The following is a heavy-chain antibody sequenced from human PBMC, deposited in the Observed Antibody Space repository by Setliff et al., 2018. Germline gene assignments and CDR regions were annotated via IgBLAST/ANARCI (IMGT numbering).Heavy chain of an antibody. CDR3: ARLEQFLEWPWFDP. V-gene: IGHV1-69-2*01. CDR1: GYTFTDYY. Sequence: ASVKVSCKVSGYTFTDYYMHWVQQAPGKGLEWMGLVDPEDGETIYAEKFQGRVTITADTSTDTAYMELSSLRSEDTAVYYCARLEQFLEWPWFDPWGQGTLVTVSS. CDR2: VDPEDGET. J-gene: IGHJ5*02. D-gene: IGHD3-3*01.